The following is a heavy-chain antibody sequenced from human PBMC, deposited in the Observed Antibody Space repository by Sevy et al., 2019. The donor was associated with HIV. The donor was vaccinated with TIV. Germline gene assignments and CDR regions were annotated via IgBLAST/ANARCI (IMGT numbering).Heavy chain of an antibody. CDR1: GFTFSSYG. J-gene: IGHJ4*02. D-gene: IGHD3-22*01. CDR3: AKDLSQIDYSDSSGYLSY. CDR2: ISYDGSNK. Sequence: GGSLRLSCAASGFTFSSYGMHWVRQAPGKGLEWVAVISYDGSNKYYADSVKGRFTISRDNSKNTLYLQMNSLRAEDTAVYYCAKDLSQIDYSDSSGYLSYWGQGTLVTVSS. V-gene: IGHV3-30*18.